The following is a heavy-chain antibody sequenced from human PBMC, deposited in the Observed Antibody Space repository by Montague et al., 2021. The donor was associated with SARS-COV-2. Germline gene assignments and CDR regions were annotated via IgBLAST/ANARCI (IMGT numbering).Heavy chain of an antibody. J-gene: IGHJ4*02. CDR1: GGSISTYY. V-gene: IGHV4-4*07. Sequence: SETLSLTCTVSGGSISTYYWSWIRQPAGKGLEWIGRIFTSGTASYSPSLKSRVTLLVDTSKNQFSLKLNSVTAADTAVYFCARDHEMASQPGYFDAWGQGTLVTVSS. D-gene: IGHD5-24*01. CDR3: ARDHEMASQPGYFDA. CDR2: IFTSGTA.